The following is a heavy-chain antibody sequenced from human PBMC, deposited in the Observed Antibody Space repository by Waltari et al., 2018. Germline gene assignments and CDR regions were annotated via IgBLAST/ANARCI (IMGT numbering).Heavy chain of an antibody. J-gene: IGHJ4*02. CDR2: IKQDGSEK. D-gene: IGHD1-26*01. CDR3: ARGWEPAIFDY. V-gene: IGHV3-7*04. CDR1: GFTFSSYW. Sequence: EVQLVESGGGLVQPGGSLRLSCVASGFTFSSYWMSWVRQAPGKGLEWVANIKQDGSEKYYVDSVKGRFTISRDNAKNSLYLQMNSLRAEDTAVYYCARGWEPAIFDYWGQGTLVTVSS.